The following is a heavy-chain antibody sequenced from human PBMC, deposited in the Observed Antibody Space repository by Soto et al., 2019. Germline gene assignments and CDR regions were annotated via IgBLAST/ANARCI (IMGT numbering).Heavy chain of an antibody. J-gene: IGHJ6*02. Sequence: EVQLLESGGGLVQPGGSLRLSCAASGFPLSTYGMSWVRQAPGKGLEGVSSITGTGGDTYYADSVKGRFTSSRDNSNNMLYLQMNSLRVEDTAVYYCARIRGYWYGLDVWGQGTTITVSS. CDR2: ITGTGGDT. V-gene: IGHV3-23*01. CDR1: GFPLSTYG. CDR3: ARIRGYWYGLDV.